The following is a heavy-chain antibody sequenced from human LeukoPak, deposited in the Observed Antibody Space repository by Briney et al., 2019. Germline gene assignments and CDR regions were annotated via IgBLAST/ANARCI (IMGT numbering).Heavy chain of an antibody. D-gene: IGHD6-13*01. CDR1: GYTVTEYY. J-gene: IGHJ4*02. CDR2: INPNSGGS. V-gene: IGHV1-2*02. Sequence: ASVKVSCMASGYTVTEYYIHWVRRAPGQGVEWMGWINPNSGGSNSAQNFRGRVTMTRDTSITTAYMELSRLASDDTAVYYCAAWAAVGRFFDYWGQGTQVTVSS. CDR3: AAWAAVGRFFDY.